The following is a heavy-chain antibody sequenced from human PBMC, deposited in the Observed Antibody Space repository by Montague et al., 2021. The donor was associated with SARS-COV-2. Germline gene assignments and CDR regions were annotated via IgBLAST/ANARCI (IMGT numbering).Heavy chain of an antibody. CDR2: PYYRSRWFD. J-gene: IGHJ3*02. CDR3: ARGDGLGPYTGYAFDI. V-gene: IGHV6-1*01. D-gene: IGHD3-16*01. Sequence: CAISGDSVFDAKVSWNWLRHSPPTALDCLGRPYYRSRWFDHYEVSMKGRISIKADTSKNQFSLQLDSVTPEDTAVYYCARGDGLGPYTGYAFDIWGQGTLVTVSS. CDR1: GDSVFDAKVS.